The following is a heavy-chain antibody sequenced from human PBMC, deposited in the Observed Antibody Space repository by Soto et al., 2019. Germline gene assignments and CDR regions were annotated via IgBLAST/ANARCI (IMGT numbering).Heavy chain of an antibody. Sequence: QVQLVQSGPEVKKPGASVKVSCKTSGYTFTSYGISWVRQAPGQGLEWMGWISTYKGNTNYAQKFQGRVTMTIDTSTSTAYMELRSLRSDDTAVYYCATRSPAFDYWGQGTLVTVSS. CDR2: ISTYKGNT. CDR3: ATRSPAFDY. V-gene: IGHV1-18*01. CDR1: GYTFTSYG. J-gene: IGHJ4*02.